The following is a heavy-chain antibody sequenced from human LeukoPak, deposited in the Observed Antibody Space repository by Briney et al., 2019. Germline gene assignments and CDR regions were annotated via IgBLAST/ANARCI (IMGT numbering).Heavy chain of an antibody. CDR1: GYTFTDYY. D-gene: IGHD2-15*01. CDR3: ARGCSGGSCYFIH. CDR2: INPNSGGT. V-gene: IGHV1-2*02. J-gene: IGHJ4*02. Sequence: ASVKVSCKASGYTFTDYYIHWVRQAPGQGLEWMGWINPNSGGTNYAQKFQGRVTMTRDTSISTAYMELSRLRFDDTAVYYCARGCSGGSCYFIHRGQGTLVTVSS.